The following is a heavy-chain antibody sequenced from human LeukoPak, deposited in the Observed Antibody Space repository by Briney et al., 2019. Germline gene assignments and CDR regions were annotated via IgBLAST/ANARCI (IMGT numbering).Heavy chain of an antibody. V-gene: IGHV4-39*07. CDR3: ARVGDTAMVRRVVY. CDR2: IYYSGST. Sequence: SETLSLTCTVSGGSISSSSYYWGWIRQPPGKGLEWIGSIYYSGSTYYNPSLKSRVTISVVTSKNQFSLKLSSVTAADTAVYYCARVGDTAMVRRVVYWGQGTLVTVSS. J-gene: IGHJ4*02. D-gene: IGHD5-18*01. CDR1: GGSISSSSYY.